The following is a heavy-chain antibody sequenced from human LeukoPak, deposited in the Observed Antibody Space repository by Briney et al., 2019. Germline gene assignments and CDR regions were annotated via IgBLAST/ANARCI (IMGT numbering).Heavy chain of an antibody. J-gene: IGHJ4*02. CDR2: IRPSGST. D-gene: IGHD3-3*01. V-gene: IGHV4-34*01. CDR1: GGSFSGYY. Sequence: SETLSLTCAVYGGSFSGYYCNWIRQTPGKGLEWIGEIRPSGSTTYNPSLQSRVSISVDTSKNQFSLQLSSVTAADTAMYYCASGVDSAKVGYWGQGTLVTVSS. CDR3: ASGVDSAKVGY.